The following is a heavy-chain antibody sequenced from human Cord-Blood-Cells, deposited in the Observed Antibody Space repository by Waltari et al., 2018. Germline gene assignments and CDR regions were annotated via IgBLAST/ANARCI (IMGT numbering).Heavy chain of an antibody. Sequence: EVQLVESGGGLVQPGGSLRLSCAASGFTFSSYWMSWVRQAPGKGLEWVANIKQDGSEKYYWDSGKGRFTISRDNANNSLYLQMNSLRAEDTAVYYCARESSWYYFDYWGQGTLVTVSS. CDR2: IKQDGSEK. CDR3: ARESSWYYFDY. J-gene: IGHJ4*02. D-gene: IGHD6-13*01. CDR1: GFTFSSYW. V-gene: IGHV3-7*01.